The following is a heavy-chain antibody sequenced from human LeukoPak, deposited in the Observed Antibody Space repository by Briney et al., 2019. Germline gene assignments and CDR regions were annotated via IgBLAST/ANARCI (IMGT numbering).Heavy chain of an antibody. Sequence: GGSLRLSCAASGFTFSSYAMHWVRQAPGKGLEWVAVISYDGSNKYYVDSVKGRFTISRDNSKNTLYLQTNSLRAEDTAVYYCAREGREWLSVGLDYWGQGTLVTVSS. CDR3: AREGREWLSVGLDY. V-gene: IGHV3-30-3*01. CDR1: GFTFSSYA. D-gene: IGHD6-19*01. CDR2: ISYDGSNK. J-gene: IGHJ4*02.